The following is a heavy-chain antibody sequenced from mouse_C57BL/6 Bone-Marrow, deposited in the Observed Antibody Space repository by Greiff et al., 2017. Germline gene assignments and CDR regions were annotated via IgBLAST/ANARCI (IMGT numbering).Heavy chain of an antibody. V-gene: IGHV1-64*01. CDR2: IHPNSGST. D-gene: IGHD2-13*01. CDR1: GYTFTSYL. CDR3: AREGDQDYYAMDY. J-gene: IGHJ4*01. Sequence: VQLQQPGAELVKPGASVKLSCKASGYTFTSYLMHWVKQRPGQGLEWIGMIHPNSGSTNYNEKFKSKATLTVDKSSSTAYMQLSSLTSEDSAVYYCAREGDQDYYAMDYWGQGTSVTVSS.